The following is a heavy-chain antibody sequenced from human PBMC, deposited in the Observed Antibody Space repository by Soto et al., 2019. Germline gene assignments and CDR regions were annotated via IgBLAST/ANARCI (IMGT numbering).Heavy chain of an antibody. J-gene: IGHJ6*02. CDR3: ASGPALGSSTFPYYGMDV. D-gene: IGHD2-2*01. Sequence: QVQLVQSGAEVKKPGSSVKVSCKASGGTFSSYAISWVRQAPGQGLEWMGGIIPIFGTANYAQKFQGRVTITADESTSTAYMELSSLRSEDTAVYYCASGPALGSSTFPYYGMDVWGQGTTVTASS. CDR2: IIPIFGTA. CDR1: GGTFSSYA. V-gene: IGHV1-69*01.